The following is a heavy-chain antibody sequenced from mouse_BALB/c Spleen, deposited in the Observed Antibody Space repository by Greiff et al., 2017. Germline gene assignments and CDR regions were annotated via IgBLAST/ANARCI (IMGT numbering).Heavy chain of an antibody. CDR1: GYTFTSYW. D-gene: IGHD1-1*01. Sequence: VMLVESGAELAKPGASVKMSCKASGYTFTSYWMHWVKQRPGQGLEWIGYINPSTGYTEYNQKFKDKATLTADKSSSTAYMQLSSLTSEDSAVYYCARDYGGFAYWGQGTLVTVSA. J-gene: IGHJ3*01. CDR3: ARDYGGFAY. CDR2: INPSTGYT. V-gene: IGHV1-7*01.